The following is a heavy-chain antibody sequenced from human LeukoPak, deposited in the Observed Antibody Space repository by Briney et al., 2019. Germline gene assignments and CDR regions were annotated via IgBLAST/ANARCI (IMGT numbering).Heavy chain of an antibody. CDR2: INPNSGGT. CDR1: GYTFTGCY. CDR3: ARGAYGDYEESDY. D-gene: IGHD4-17*01. V-gene: IGHV1-2*02. Sequence: ASVKVSCKASGYTFTGCYMHWVRQAPGQGLEWMGWINPNSGGTNYAQKFQGRVTMTRDTSISTAYMELSRLRSDDTAVYYCARGAYGDYEESDYWGQGTLVTVSS. J-gene: IGHJ4*02.